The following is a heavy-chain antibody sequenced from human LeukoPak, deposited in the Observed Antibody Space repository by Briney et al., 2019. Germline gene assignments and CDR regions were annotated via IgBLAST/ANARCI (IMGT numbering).Heavy chain of an antibody. V-gene: IGHV3-48*03. CDR2: ISSSGSTI. CDR3: ARVANYDILTGYFGPRYYYGMDV. J-gene: IGHJ6*04. Sequence: GGYLRLSCAASGFTFSSYEMNWVRQAPGKGLEWVSYISSSGSTIYYADSVKGRFTISRDNAKNSLYLQMNSLRGEDTAVYYCARVANYDILTGYFGPRYYYGMDVWGKGTTVTVSS. CDR1: GFTFSSYE. D-gene: IGHD3-9*01.